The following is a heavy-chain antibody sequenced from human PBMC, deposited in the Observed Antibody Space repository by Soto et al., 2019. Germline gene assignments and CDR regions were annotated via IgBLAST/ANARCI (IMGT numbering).Heavy chain of an antibody. J-gene: IGHJ6*02. V-gene: IGHV3-30*18. CDR2: ISYDGSNK. CDR1: GFTFSSYG. D-gene: IGHD1-7*01. CDR3: AKARTGTTRAYYYYYGMDI. Sequence: GGSLRLSCAASGFTFSSYGMHWVRQAPGKGLEWVAVISYDGSNKYYADSVKGRFTISRDNSKNTLYLQMNSLRAEDTAVYYCAKARTGTTRAYYYYYGMDIWGPGTTVTVS.